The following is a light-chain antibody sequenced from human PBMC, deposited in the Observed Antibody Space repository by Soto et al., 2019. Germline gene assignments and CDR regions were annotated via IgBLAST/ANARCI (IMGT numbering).Light chain of an antibody. CDR1: QSIGNS. V-gene: IGKV1-39*01. J-gene: IGKJ4*01. CDR2: GAS. Sequence: DIQMTQSPSSLSASVGDRVSISCRASQSIGNSLNWYQQKPGKAPKFLIYGASSLQSGVPSRFSGSGSGTDFPLTISSLQPEDFATYYCQQSFSILPLTFGGGTKIEIK. CDR3: QQSFSILPLT.